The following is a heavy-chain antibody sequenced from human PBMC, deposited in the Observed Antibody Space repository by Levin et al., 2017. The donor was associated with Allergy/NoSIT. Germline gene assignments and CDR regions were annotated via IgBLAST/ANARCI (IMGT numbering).Heavy chain of an antibody. CDR3: ARDNIGLPDACDI. CDR1: GFTFDDYG. CDR2: ISRNSGSI. V-gene: IGHV3-9*01. Sequence: GGSLRLSCAASGFTFDDYGMHWVRQAPGKGLEWVSCISRNSGSIGYADSVKGRFTISRDNAKNSLYLQMNRRRAEETAFYYCARDNIGLPDACDIWGQGTMVIVSS. D-gene: IGHD3-10*01. J-gene: IGHJ3*02.